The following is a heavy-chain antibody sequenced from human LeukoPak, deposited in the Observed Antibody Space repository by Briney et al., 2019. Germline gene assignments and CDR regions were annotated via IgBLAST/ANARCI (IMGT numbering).Heavy chain of an antibody. Sequence: ETLSLTCTVSGGSISNYYWSWIRQPPGKGLEWVSVIYSGGSTYYADSVKGRFTISRDTAKNSLYLQMNSLRAGDTAVYYCAKDRYVGIVGATYYFDYWGQGTLVTVSS. V-gene: IGHV3-53*01. D-gene: IGHD1-26*01. J-gene: IGHJ4*02. CDR2: IYSGGST. CDR1: GGSISNYY. CDR3: AKDRYVGIVGATYYFDY.